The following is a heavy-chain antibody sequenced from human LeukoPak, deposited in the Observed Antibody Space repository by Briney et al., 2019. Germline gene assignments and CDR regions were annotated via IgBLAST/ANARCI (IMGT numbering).Heavy chain of an antibody. J-gene: IGHJ3*02. CDR3: ARRGSSRRHPSDI. V-gene: IGHV4-34*01. CDR1: GGSFSGYY. Sequence: PSETLSLTCAVYGGSFSGYYWSWIRQPPGKGLEWIGEINHSGSTNYNPSLKSRVTISVDTSKNQFSLKLSSVTAADTAVYYCARRGSSRRHPSDIWGQGTMVTSLQ. CDR2: INHSGST. D-gene: IGHD2-2*01.